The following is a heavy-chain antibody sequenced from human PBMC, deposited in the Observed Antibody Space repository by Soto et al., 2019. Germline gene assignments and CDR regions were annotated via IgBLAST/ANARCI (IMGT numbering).Heavy chain of an antibody. V-gene: IGHV4-61*01. CDR3: ARDGDGYNY. D-gene: IGHD5-12*01. J-gene: IGHJ4*02. CDR2: IYSSGST. Sequence: QVQLQESGPGLVKPSETLSLTCTVSGGSVSSGSYYWSWIRQPPGKGLEWIGYIYSSGSTSYNPSLKSRVTISVDPSKNQFPLKLSSVTAADTAVYYCARDGDGYNYWGQGTLVTVSS. CDR1: GGSVSSGSYY.